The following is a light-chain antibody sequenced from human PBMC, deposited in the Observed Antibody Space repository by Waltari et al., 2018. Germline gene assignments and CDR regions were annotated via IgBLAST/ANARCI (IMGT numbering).Light chain of an antibody. J-gene: IGLJ1*01. CDR1: NIGSKS. CDR3: QVWDTASDEYV. CDR2: DDS. Sequence: SYVLTQPPSVSVAPGQTARITCGGNNIGSKSVHWYQQRSGQAPLLVVYDDSDRPSGIPGRVSGSNSGNTATLTINSVEAGDEADYYCQVWDTASDEYVFGPGTKVTVL. V-gene: IGLV3-21*02.